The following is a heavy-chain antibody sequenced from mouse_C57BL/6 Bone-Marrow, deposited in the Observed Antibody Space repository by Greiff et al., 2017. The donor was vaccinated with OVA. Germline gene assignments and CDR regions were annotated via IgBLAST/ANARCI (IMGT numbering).Heavy chain of an antibody. CDR1: GYAFTNYL. CDR2: INPGSGGT. Sequence: VQLQQSGAELVRPGTSVKVSCKASGYAFTNYLIEWVKQRPGQGLEWIGVINPGSGGTNYNEKFKGKATLTADKSSSTAYMQLSSLTSEDSAVYFCARTDTGTGYFDVWGTGTTVTVSS. CDR3: ARTDTGTGYFDV. V-gene: IGHV1-54*01. J-gene: IGHJ1*03. D-gene: IGHD4-1*01.